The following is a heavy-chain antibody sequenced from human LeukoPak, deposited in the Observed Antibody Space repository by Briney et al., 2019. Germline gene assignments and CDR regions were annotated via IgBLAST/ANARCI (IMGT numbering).Heavy chain of an antibody. D-gene: IGHD5-24*01. CDR1: GGSISSYY. V-gene: IGHV4-59*08. J-gene: IGHJ4*02. Sequence: SETLSLTCTVPGGSISSYYWSWIRQPPGKGLEWIGYISYSWSTNYNPSLKSRVTISVDTSKNQFSLKLSSVTAADTAVYYCARRQGMATSSFDSWGQGTLVTVSS. CDR2: ISYSWST. CDR3: ARRQGMATSSFDS.